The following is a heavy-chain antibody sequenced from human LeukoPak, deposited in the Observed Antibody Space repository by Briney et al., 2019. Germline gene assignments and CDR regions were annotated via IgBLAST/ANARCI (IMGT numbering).Heavy chain of an antibody. D-gene: IGHD1-26*01. V-gene: IGHV3-7*01. CDR2: IKEDGSET. J-gene: IGHJ4*02. CDR3: ARGRSGSYNKWDY. CDR1: GFIFKKYW. Sequence: PGGSLRLSCAASGFIFKKYWMNWVRQVPGKGLECLANIKEDGSETYYADSVKGRFTISRDNPKNLLFLQINSLRVEDTAVYYCARGRSGSYNKWDYWGQGTLVTVSS.